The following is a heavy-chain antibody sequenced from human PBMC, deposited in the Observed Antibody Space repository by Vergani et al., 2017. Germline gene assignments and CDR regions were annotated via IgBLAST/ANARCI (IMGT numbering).Heavy chain of an antibody. CDR2: IYARGST. D-gene: IGHD6-19*01. CDR3: ARGAYSTGWYEVSSYYYYGMDV. CDR1: GDSISSGSYY. Sequence: QVQLQESGPGLVKPSQTLSLTCTVSGDSISSGSYYWSWIRPPAGQGLEWIGRIYARGSTNYNPSLRSRVTISVDTSKNQFSLKLGSVTAADTAVYYCARGAYSTGWYEVSSYYYYGMDVGGQGTTVTVSS. J-gene: IGHJ6*02. V-gene: IGHV4-61*02.